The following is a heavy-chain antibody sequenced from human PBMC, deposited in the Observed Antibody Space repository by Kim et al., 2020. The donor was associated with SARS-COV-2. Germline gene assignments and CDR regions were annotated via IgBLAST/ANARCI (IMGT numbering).Heavy chain of an antibody. CDR3: ARDHYDSSGYYYYGMDV. V-gene: IGHV3-66*01. Sequence: VGSLRLSCAASGFTVSSNYMSWVRQAPGKGLEWVSVIYSGGSTYYSDSVKVRFTISRDNSKNTLYLQMNSLRAEDTAVYYCARDHYDSSGYYYYGMDVWGQGTTVTVSS. CDR2: IYSGGST. D-gene: IGHD3-22*01. J-gene: IGHJ6*02. CDR1: GFTVSSNY.